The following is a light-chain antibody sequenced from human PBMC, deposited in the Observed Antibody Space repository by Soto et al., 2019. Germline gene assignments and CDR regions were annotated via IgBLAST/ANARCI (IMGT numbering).Light chain of an antibody. Sequence: DIQMTQSPSTLSASVGDRLTITCRASQSISSWLAWYQQKPGKAPKLLIYKASSLESGVPSRFSGSGSGTDFTLTISSLQPEDVASYYCQKYDSAPTFGPGTKVDIK. CDR1: QSISSW. V-gene: IGKV1-5*03. J-gene: IGKJ1*01. CDR3: QKYDSAPT. CDR2: KAS.